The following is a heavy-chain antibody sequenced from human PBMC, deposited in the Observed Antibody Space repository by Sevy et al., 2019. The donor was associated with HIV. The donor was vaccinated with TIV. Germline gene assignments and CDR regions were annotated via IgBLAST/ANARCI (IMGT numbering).Heavy chain of an antibody. CDR1: GFTFGGYM. Sequence: GGSLRLSCAGSGFTFGGYMMNWVRQAPGRGLEWVARVSRTGGTPAYGDSAKGRFTISRDNSKNTVYLQLKELRAEDTALYYCVKEWRDDFNPYLDFWGQGILVTVSS. CDR2: VSRTGGTP. V-gene: IGHV3-23*01. J-gene: IGHJ4*02. CDR3: VKEWRDDFNPYLDF. D-gene: IGHD2-21*02.